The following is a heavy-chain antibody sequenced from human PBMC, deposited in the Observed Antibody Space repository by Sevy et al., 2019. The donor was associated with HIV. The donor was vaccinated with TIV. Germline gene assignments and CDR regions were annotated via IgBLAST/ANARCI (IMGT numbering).Heavy chain of an antibody. D-gene: IGHD6-13*01. CDR1: GFTFSSYA. CDR3: ARVAADDPDFYYYGMDV. Sequence: GGTLRLSCAASGFTFSSYAMNWVRQAPGKGLEWVSSISSSSSHIYAADSLKGRFTISRDNAKNSLFLQMNSLRAEDTAIYYCARVAADDPDFYYYGMDVWGQGTTVTVSS. J-gene: IGHJ6*02. V-gene: IGHV3-21*01. CDR2: ISSSSSHI.